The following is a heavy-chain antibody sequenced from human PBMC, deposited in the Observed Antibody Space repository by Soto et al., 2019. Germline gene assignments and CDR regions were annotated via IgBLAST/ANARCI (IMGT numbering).Heavy chain of an antibody. CDR3: ARDRGYYESSGYPQYYFDY. CDR1: GYTFTGYY. V-gene: IGHV1-2*02. J-gene: IGHJ4*02. CDR2: INPNSGGT. Sequence: QVQLVQSGAEVKKPGASVKVSCKASGYTFTGYYMHWVRQAPGQGLEWMGWINPNSGGTNYAQKFQGRVTMTRDTSISTADMELSRLRSDDTAVYYCARDRGYYESSGYPQYYFDYWGQGTLVTVSS. D-gene: IGHD3-22*01.